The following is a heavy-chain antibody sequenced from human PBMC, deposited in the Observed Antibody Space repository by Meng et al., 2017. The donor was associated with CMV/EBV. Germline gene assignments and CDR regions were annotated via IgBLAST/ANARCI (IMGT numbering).Heavy chain of an antibody. CDR1: GFTFDDYT. D-gene: IGHD4-23*01. V-gene: IGHV3-43*01. CDR2: ISWDGGST. Sequence: GESLKISCAASGFTFDDYTMHWVRQAPEKGLEWVSLISWDGGSTYYADSVKGRFTISRDNSKNSLYLQMNSLRTEDTALYYCAKDISYGGNGPFDYWGQGTLVTVSS. J-gene: IGHJ4*02. CDR3: AKDISYGGNGPFDY.